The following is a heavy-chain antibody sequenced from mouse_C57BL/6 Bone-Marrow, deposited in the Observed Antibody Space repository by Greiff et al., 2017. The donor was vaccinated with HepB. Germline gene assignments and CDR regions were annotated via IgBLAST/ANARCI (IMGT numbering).Heavy chain of an antibody. Sequence: VQLQQPGAELVKPGASVKLSCKASGYTFTSYWMHWVKQRPGQGLEWIGMIHPNSGSTNYNEKFKSKATLTVDKSSSTAYMQLSSLTSEDYAVYYCAREGVLRGDFDVWGTGTTVTVSS. CDR2: IHPNSGST. CDR1: GYTFTSYW. V-gene: IGHV1-64*01. D-gene: IGHD1-1*01. J-gene: IGHJ1*03. CDR3: AREGVLRGDFDV.